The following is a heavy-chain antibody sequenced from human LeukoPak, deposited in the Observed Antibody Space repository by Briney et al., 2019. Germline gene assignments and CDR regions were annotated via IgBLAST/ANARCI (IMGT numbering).Heavy chain of an antibody. CDR2: VSDSAGST. Sequence: PGGSLRLSCAASGFTFSTYAMTWVRQAPGKGREWFSTVSDSAGSTYYANSVKGRFTISRDNSKNTLYLQMNSLRAEDTAVYYCAKDSPYGSGSYYNVHYFDYWGQGTLVTVSS. CDR3: AKDSPYGSGSYYNVHYFDY. D-gene: IGHD3-10*01. V-gene: IGHV3-23*01. J-gene: IGHJ4*02. CDR1: GFTFSTYA.